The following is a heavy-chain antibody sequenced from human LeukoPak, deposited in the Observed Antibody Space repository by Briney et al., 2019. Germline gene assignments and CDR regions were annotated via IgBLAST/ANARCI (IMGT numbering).Heavy chain of an antibody. Sequence: SETLSLTCAVYGGSSSGYYWSWIRQPPGKGLEWIGEINHSGSTNYNPSLKSRVTISVDTSKNQFSLKLSSVTAADTAVYYCARVRAGLRGNFQHWGQGTLVTVSS. J-gene: IGHJ1*01. D-gene: IGHD4-17*01. V-gene: IGHV4-34*01. CDR2: INHSGST. CDR1: GGSSSGYY. CDR3: ARVRAGLRGNFQH.